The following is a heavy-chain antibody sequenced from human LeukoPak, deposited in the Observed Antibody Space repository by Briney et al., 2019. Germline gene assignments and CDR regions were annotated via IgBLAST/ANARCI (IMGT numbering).Heavy chain of an antibody. J-gene: IGHJ4*02. CDR2: ISSSSSYI. D-gene: IGHD1-26*01. Sequence: PGGSLRLSCAASGFTFSSYSMNWVRQAPGKGLEWVSSISSSSSYIYYADSVKGRFTISRDNAKNSLYLQMNSLRAEDTAVYYCARRVKSGSHFFDYWGQGTLVTVSS. CDR1: GFTFSSYS. CDR3: ARRVKSGSHFFDY. V-gene: IGHV3-21*01.